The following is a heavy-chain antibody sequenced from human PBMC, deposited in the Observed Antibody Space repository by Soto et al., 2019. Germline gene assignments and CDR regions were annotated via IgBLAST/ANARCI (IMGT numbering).Heavy chain of an antibody. J-gene: IGHJ5*02. Sequence: SEPLSLTCAVYGGSFSGYYWSWIRQPPGKGLEWIGEINHSGSTNYNPSLKSRVTISVDTSKNQFSLKLSSVTAADTAVYYCASLRPMCRAGSFKCWFEPWGQGTLVTVAS. CDR1: GGSFSGYY. V-gene: IGHV4-34*01. D-gene: IGHD6-13*01. CDR3: ASLRPMCRAGSFKCWFEP. CDR2: INHSGST.